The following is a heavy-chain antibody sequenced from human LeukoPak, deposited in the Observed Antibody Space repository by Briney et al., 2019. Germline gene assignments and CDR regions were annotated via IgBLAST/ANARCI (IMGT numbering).Heavy chain of an antibody. CDR3: ARGRFRYYYDSSGSRKYYFDY. V-gene: IGHV1-8*01. CDR2: MNPNSGNT. D-gene: IGHD3-22*01. Sequence: ASVKVSCKASGYTFTSYDINWVRQATGQGLEWMGWMNPNSGNTGYAQKFQGRVTMTRNTSISTAYMGLSSLRSEDTAVYYCARGRFRYYYDSSGSRKYYFDYWGQGTLVTVSS. J-gene: IGHJ4*02. CDR1: GYTFTSYD.